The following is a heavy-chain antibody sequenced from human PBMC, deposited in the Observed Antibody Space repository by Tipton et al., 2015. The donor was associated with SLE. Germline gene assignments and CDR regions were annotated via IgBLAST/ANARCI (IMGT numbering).Heavy chain of an antibody. CDR3: ARGGNSYNWPIDY. V-gene: IGHV3-53*01. CDR2: IYSGGTA. Sequence: SLRLSCAASGFSVNSKYVGWVRQAPGKGLEWVSVIYSGGTAYYADFVKGRFTISRDNSKNTLNLQMNSLRVDDTAVYYCARGGNSYNWPIDYWGQGTLVTVSS. D-gene: IGHD1-1*01. CDR1: GFSVNSKY. J-gene: IGHJ4*02.